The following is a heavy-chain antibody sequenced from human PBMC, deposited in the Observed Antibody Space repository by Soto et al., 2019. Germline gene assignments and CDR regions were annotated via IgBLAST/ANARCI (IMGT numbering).Heavy chain of an antibody. V-gene: IGHV3-49*03. CDR3: ARYTYTTRYTYYGMDL. Sequence: GGSLRLSCTTSGFTFSDYAISGFRQAPGHGLEWVGVVRIPAYGETTDYAASVKGRFTISRDNSKSIAYLQMNSLKSEDTAVSYCARYTYTTRYTYYGMDLWAHGTTVTVSS. J-gene: IGHJ6*02. CDR1: GFTFSDYA. D-gene: IGHD2-2*02. CDR2: VRIPAYGETT.